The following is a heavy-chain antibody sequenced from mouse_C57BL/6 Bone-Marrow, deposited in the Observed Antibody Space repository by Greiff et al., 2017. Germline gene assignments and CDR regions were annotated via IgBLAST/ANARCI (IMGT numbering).Heavy chain of an antibody. Sequence: QVQLKQPGAELVMPGASVKLSCKASGYTFTSYWMHWVKQRPGQGLEWIGEIDPSDSSTNYNQKFKGKSTLTVDKSSSTAYMQLSSLTSEDSAVYYCARRGYGYEEGIYAMDYWGQGTSVTVSS. CDR3: ARRGYGYEEGIYAMDY. J-gene: IGHJ4*01. CDR1: GYTFTSYW. CDR2: IDPSDSST. D-gene: IGHD2-2*01. V-gene: IGHV1-69*01.